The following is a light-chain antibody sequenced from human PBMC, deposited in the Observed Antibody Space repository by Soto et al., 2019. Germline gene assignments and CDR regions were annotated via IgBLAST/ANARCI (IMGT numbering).Light chain of an antibody. V-gene: IGKV3-15*01. CDR3: QQYDKWPPT. Sequence: EIVMTQSPATLSVSPGERTTLSCRASQSVSTILAWHQQKPGQAPRLLIYGASTRATGIPVRFSGSGSGTEFTLTISSLQSEDFAVYYCQQYDKWPPTFGQGTKVDIK. CDR1: QSVSTI. CDR2: GAS. J-gene: IGKJ1*01.